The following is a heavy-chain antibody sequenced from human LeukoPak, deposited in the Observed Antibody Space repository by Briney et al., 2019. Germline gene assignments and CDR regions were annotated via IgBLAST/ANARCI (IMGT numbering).Heavy chain of an antibody. Sequence: PGGSLRLSCAASGFTFSSSAMSWVRQAPGKGLEWDSAISNNGGYTYYADSVQGRFTISRDNSKSTLCPQMNSLRAEDTAVYYCAKQLGYCSDGSCYFPYWGQGTLVTVSS. J-gene: IGHJ4*02. CDR3: AKQLGYCSDGSCYFPY. V-gene: IGHV3-23*01. CDR2: ISNNGGYT. D-gene: IGHD2-15*01. CDR1: GFTFSSSA.